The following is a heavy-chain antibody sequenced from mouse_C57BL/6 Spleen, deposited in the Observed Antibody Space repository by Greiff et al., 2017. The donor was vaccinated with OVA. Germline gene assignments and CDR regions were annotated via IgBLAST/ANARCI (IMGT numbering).Heavy chain of an antibody. V-gene: IGHV1-81*01. CDR2: IYPRSGNT. Sequence: VQLQESGAELARPGASVKLSCKASGYTFTSYGISWVKQRTGQGLEWIGEIYPRSGNTYYNEKFKGKATLTADKSSSTAYMELRSLTSEDSAVYFCARSDEDYAMDYWGQGTSVTVSS. J-gene: IGHJ4*01. CDR3: ARSDEDYAMDY. D-gene: IGHD2-3*01. CDR1: GYTFTSYG.